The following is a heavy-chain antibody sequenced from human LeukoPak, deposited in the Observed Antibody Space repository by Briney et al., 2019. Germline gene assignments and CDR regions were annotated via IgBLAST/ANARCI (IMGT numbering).Heavy chain of an antibody. CDR1: GGTFSSYA. CDR2: ITPIFGTA. D-gene: IGHD4-17*01. J-gene: IGHJ4*02. V-gene: IGHV1-69*13. CDR3: ARGGDLGTVTNY. Sequence: SVKVSCKASGGTFSSYAISWVRQAPGQGLEWMGGITPIFGTANYAQKFQGRVTITADESTSTAYMELSSLRSEDTAVYYCARGGDLGTVTNYWGQGTLVTVSS.